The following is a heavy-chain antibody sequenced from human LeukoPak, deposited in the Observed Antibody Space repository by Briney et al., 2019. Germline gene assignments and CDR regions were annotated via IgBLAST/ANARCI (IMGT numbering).Heavy chain of an antibody. CDR2: LSGSGGST. CDR1: GFNLRSYA. Sequence: GGSLRLSCVASGFNLRSYAMSWVRQAPGKGPQWVSGLSGSGGSTYYADSVKGRFTISRDNSKNTLHLQMNCLRAEDTAVYYCAKGYSSAWYFFDYWGQGTLVTVSS. J-gene: IGHJ4*02. D-gene: IGHD6-19*01. CDR3: AKGYSSAWYFFDY. V-gene: IGHV3-23*01.